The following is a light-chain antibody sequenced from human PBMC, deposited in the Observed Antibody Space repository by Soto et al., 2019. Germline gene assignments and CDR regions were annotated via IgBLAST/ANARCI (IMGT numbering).Light chain of an antibody. V-gene: IGKV4-1*01. Sequence: DIVMTQTPDSLAVSLGERATINCKSSQSVLYSSNNKNYLSWYQQKPGQPPKLLIYWASTRESGVPDRFSGSGSGTDFTLTISSLQADDVEVYYCQHYYNTHPTFGVGTQVDIX. CDR3: QHYYNTHPT. J-gene: IGKJ4*01. CDR2: WAS. CDR1: QSVLYSSNNKNY.